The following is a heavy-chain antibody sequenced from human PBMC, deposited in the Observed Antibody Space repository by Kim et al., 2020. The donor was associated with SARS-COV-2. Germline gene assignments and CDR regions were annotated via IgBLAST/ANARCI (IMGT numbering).Heavy chain of an antibody. CDR2: T. CDR3: ARLLGGATIDY. D-gene: IGHD1-26*01. V-gene: IGHV4-39*01. Sequence: TYHNPTLKSRVTISVDTSKNQFSLKLSSVTAADAAVYYCARLLGGATIDYWGQGTLVTVSS. J-gene: IGHJ4*02.